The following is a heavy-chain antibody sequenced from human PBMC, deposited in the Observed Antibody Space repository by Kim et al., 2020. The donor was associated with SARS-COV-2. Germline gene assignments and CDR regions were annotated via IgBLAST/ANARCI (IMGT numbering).Heavy chain of an antibody. Sequence: GGSLRLSCAASGFTFRNYGMHWVRQAPGKGLEWVAVIWYDGSNKYYADSVKGRFTISRDNSKNTLYLQMNSLRAEDTAVYYCASLTRDSSGWYYFDYWGQGTLVTVSS. D-gene: IGHD6-19*01. CDR2: IWYDGSNK. CDR3: ASLTRDSSGWYYFDY. V-gene: IGHV3-33*01. J-gene: IGHJ4*02. CDR1: GFTFRNYG.